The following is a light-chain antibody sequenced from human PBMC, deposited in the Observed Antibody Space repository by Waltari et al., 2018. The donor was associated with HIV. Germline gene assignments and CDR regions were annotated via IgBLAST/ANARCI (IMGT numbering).Light chain of an antibody. J-gene: IGLJ3*02. CDR3: SAWDSSLSAWV. CDR1: SNNVGYQG. CDR2: RNN. Sequence: QAGLSQPPSVSKGLRQTATLTCTGNSNNVGYQGAAWLQQHQGNPPKLLSYRNNNRPSGISERLSASRSGNTASLTITGLQPEDEADYYCSAWDSSLSAWVFGGGTKLTVL. V-gene: IGLV10-54*01.